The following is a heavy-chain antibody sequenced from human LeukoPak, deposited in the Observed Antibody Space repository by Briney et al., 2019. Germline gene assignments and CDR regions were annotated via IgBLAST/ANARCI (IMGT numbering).Heavy chain of an antibody. D-gene: IGHD1-1*01. CDR2: IKEDGTET. Sequence: PGGSLRLSCAASGFMFSSNWMSWVRLAPGKGLEWVANIKEDGTETYYVDSVKGRFTISRDNSKNTLYLQMNSLRAEDTAVYYCAKDQLSMDYWGQGTLVTVSS. CDR3: AKDQLSMDY. CDR1: GFMFSSNW. V-gene: IGHV3-7*01. J-gene: IGHJ4*02.